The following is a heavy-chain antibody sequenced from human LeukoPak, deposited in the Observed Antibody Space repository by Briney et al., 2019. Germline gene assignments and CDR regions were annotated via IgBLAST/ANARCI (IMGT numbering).Heavy chain of an antibody. V-gene: IGHV3-48*02. CDR3: ARSNYGDSSRYGY. Sequence: GGSLRLSCAASGFTLSMYSMTWVRQPPGKGLEWVSYISSSSSSIQYADSVKGRFTISRDSAKNSLYLQMNSLRDEDTAIYYCARSNYGDSSRYGYWGQGTLVTVSS. CDR1: GFTLSMYS. D-gene: IGHD2-21*02. CDR2: ISSSSSSI. J-gene: IGHJ4*02.